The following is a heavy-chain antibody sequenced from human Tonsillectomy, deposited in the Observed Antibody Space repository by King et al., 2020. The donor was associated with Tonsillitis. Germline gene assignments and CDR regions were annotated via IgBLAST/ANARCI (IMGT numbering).Heavy chain of an antibody. V-gene: IGHV4-59*01. CDR3: ARDEGARGYSYGYFDS. Sequence: VQLQESGPGLVKPSETLSLTCTVSCYSITSFYWSGIRQPPGRGLGWCGFICNTGTTNYNPSLKSRVTISLDTSKNQFSLRLSSVTAAGTAVYFCARDEGARGYSYGYFDSWGQGTLVTVSS. CDR2: ICNTGTT. J-gene: IGHJ5*01. CDR1: CYSITSFY. D-gene: IGHD5-18*01.